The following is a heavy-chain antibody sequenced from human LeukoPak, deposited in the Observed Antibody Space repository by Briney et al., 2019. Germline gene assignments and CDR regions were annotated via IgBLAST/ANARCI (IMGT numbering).Heavy chain of an antibody. D-gene: IGHD2-15*01. CDR1: GYTFSGNY. CDR3: ARDPSSVALYFFDY. V-gene: IGHV1-2*02. J-gene: IGHJ4*02. CDR2: IDANNGDT. Sequence: ASVTVSCKASGYTFSGNYIHWLRQAPGQGLEWMGWIDANNGDTKSAQKFQGRVTMSRDTSISTAYMDLSSLSPDDAAVYYCARDPSSVALYFFDYWGQGTLVTVSS.